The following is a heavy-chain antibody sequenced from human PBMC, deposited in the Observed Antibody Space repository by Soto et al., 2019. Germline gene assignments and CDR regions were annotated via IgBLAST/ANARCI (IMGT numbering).Heavy chain of an antibody. Sequence: ASVKVSCKASGYTFTGYYMHWVRQAPGQGLEWMGWINPNSGGTNYAQKFQGWVTMTRDTSISTAYMELSRLRSDDTAVYYCARDRGSSSSEVPCAFDIWGQGTMVTVSS. V-gene: IGHV1-2*04. D-gene: IGHD6-6*01. CDR3: ARDRGSSSSEVPCAFDI. CDR2: INPNSGGT. CDR1: GYTFTGYY. J-gene: IGHJ3*02.